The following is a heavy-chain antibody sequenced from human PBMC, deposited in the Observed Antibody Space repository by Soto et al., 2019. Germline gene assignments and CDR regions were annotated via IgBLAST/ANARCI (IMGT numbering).Heavy chain of an antibody. CDR1: GFTFSSYW. CDR3: ARGPHREGYYDSSGYYSFDY. CDR2: INSDGSST. Sequence: GSLRLSCAASGFTFSSYWMHWVRQAPGKGLVWVSRINSDGSSTSYADSVKGRFTISRDNAKNTLYLQMNSLRAEDTAVYYCARGPHREGYYDSSGYYSFDYWGQGTLVTVSS. D-gene: IGHD3-22*01. V-gene: IGHV3-74*01. J-gene: IGHJ4*02.